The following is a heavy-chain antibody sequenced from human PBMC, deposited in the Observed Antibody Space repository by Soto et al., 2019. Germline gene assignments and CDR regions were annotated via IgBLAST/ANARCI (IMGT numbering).Heavy chain of an antibody. CDR2: IYFSGSA. D-gene: IGHD5-12*01. V-gene: IGHV4-59*08. Sequence: QVQLQESGPGLVKPSETLSLTCTVSGGSITSYYWSWIRQPPGKGLEWIGYIYFSGSANYNPSLKCRVAILXHTSKNQFSLNLSSVTAADTAVYYCARRYSGYGDYWGQGTLVTVSS. CDR1: GGSITSYY. CDR3: ARRYSGYGDY. J-gene: IGHJ4*02.